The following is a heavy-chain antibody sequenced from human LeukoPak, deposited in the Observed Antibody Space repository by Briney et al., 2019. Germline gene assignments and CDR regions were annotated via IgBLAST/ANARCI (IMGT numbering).Heavy chain of an antibody. D-gene: IGHD2-2*02. CDR2: ISGSGGST. CDR1: GFTFSSYA. Sequence: GGSLRLSCAASGFTFSSYATSWVRQAPGKGLEWVSAISGSGGSTYYADSVKGRFTISRDNSKNTLYLQMNSLRAEDTAVYYCAKDRGVVVVPAAITYFQHWGQGTLVTVSS. V-gene: IGHV3-23*01. CDR3: AKDRGVVVVPAAITYFQH. J-gene: IGHJ1*01.